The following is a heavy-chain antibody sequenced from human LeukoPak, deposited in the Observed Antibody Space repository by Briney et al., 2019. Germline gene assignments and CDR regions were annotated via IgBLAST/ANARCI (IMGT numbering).Heavy chain of an antibody. V-gene: IGHV3-48*01. CDR3: ARDFERDDYGDY. CDR2: INHNAETI. CDR1: GFTFSSYV. J-gene: IGHJ4*02. D-gene: IGHD5-24*01. Sequence: GGSLRLSCAASGFTFSSYVMSWVRQAPGKGLEWVSYINHNAETIYYADSVKGRFTISRDNAKNVLYLQMNSLRAEDTAVYYCARDFERDDYGDYWGQGTLVTVSS.